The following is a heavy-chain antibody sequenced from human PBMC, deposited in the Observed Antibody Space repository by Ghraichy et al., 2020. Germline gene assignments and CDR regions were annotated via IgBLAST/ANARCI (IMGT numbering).Heavy chain of an antibody. CDR2: ISGYNGNT. V-gene: IGHV1-18*01. CDR1: GYTFSSFG. J-gene: IGHJ6*02. CDR3: ARERLGYCNGASCYYYGMDV. Sequence: ASVKVSCKASGYTFSSFGFSWVRQAPGQGLEWMGWISGYNGNTNYAQNLQGRVTMTTASSTSTAYMELRSLRSDDSAVYFCARERLGYCNGASCYYYGMDVWGQGTTVTV. D-gene: IGHD2-15*01.